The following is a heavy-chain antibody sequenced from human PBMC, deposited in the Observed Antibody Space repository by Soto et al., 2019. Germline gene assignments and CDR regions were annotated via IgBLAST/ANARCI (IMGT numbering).Heavy chain of an antibody. J-gene: IGHJ6*03. D-gene: IGHD3-9*01. Sequence: PGGSLRLSCAASGFTFSSYWMSWVRQAPGKGLEWVTNIKQDGSEKYYVDSVKGRFTISRDNAKNSLYLQMNSLRAEDTAVYYCARVDVRYFDWLTPPHYYYYMDVWGKGTTVTVSS. V-gene: IGHV3-7*01. CDR2: IKQDGSEK. CDR1: GFTFSSYW. CDR3: ARVDVRYFDWLTPPHYYYYMDV.